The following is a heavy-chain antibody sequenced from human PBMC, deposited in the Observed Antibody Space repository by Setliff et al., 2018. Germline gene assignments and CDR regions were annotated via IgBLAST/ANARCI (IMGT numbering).Heavy chain of an antibody. D-gene: IGHD1-26*01. Sequence: SETLSLTCTVSGYPISRGFYWGWIRQPPGKGLEWIGYIYYSGSTNYNPSLKSRVTISVDTSKNQFSLNLNSVTAADTAVYYCARAGASIVGEVYYYMDVWGKGTTVTVSS. J-gene: IGHJ6*03. CDR2: IYYSGST. CDR1: GYPISRGFY. CDR3: ARAGASIVGEVYYYMDV. V-gene: IGHV4-59*12.